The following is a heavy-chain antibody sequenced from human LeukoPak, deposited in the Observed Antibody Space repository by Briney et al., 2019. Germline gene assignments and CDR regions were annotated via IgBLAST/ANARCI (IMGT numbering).Heavy chain of an antibody. D-gene: IGHD3-16*01. CDR3: AIESVWYGFDY. V-gene: IGHV1-46*01. CDR1: GYTFTNCC. J-gene: IGHJ4*02. CDR2: VNPSGGGR. Sequence: ASVKVSCKASGYTFTNCCMHWVRQSPGQGLGWMGRVNPSGGGRSYAQKYQGRVAMTRDASTSTVYMELSSLRSEDTAVYYCAIESVWYGFDYWGQGTLVTVSS.